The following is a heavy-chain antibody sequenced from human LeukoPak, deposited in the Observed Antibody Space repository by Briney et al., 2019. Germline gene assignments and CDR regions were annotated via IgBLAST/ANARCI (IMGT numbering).Heavy chain of an antibody. Sequence: GGSLRLSCAASGFTFSSYGMHWARQAPGKGLEWVAVISYDGSNKYYADSVKGRFTISRDNSKNTLYLQMNSLRAEDTAVYYCAKDRGYCSGGSCQYYYYGMDVWGQGTTVTVSS. CDR3: AKDRGYCSGGSCQYYYYGMDV. CDR2: ISYDGSNK. CDR1: GFTFSSYG. D-gene: IGHD2-15*01. V-gene: IGHV3-30*18. J-gene: IGHJ6*02.